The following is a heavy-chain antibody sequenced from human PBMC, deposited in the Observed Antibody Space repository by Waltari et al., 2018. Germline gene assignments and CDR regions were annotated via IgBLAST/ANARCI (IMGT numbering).Heavy chain of an antibody. D-gene: IGHD3-16*01. Sequence: EVQLVQSGAEVKKPGESLKISCKGSGYSFTSYWIGWVRQMPGKGLEWMGIIYPGDSDTRYSPSFQGQVTISADKSISTAYLQWSSLKAADTAMYYCARPIQSYYVWDAFDIWGQGTMVTVSS. CDR2: IYPGDSDT. CDR3: ARPIQSYYVWDAFDI. CDR1: GYSFTSYW. V-gene: IGHV5-51*03. J-gene: IGHJ3*02.